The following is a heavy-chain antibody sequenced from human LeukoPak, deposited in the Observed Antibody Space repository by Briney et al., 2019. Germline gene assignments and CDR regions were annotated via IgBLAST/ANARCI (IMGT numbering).Heavy chain of an antibody. CDR1: GFTFSSYS. D-gene: IGHD2-2*01. Sequence: GGSLRLSCAASGFTFSSYSMNWVRQAPGKGLEWVSSISSSSSYIYYADSVKGRFTISRDNAKNSLYLQMNSLRAEDTAVYYCARDRSRSEHDQLYYFDYWGQGTLVTVSS. CDR2: ISSSSSYI. CDR3: ARDRSRSEHDQLYYFDY. V-gene: IGHV3-21*01. J-gene: IGHJ4*02.